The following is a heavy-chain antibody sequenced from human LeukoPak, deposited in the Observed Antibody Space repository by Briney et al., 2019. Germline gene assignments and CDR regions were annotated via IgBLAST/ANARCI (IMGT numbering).Heavy chain of an antibody. CDR1: GYSFTSYW. Sequence: GESLKISCKGSGYSFTSYWIGWVRQMPGKGLEWMGIIYPGDSDTRYSPSFQGQVTISADKSISTAYPQWSSLKASDTAMYYCARKDPGIAVAGAPYYFDYWGQGTLVTVSS. CDR2: IYPGDSDT. D-gene: IGHD6-19*01. CDR3: ARKDPGIAVAGAPYYFDY. V-gene: IGHV5-51*01. J-gene: IGHJ4*02.